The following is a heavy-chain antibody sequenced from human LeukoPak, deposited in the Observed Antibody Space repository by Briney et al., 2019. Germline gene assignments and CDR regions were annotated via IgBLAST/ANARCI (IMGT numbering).Heavy chain of an antibody. V-gene: IGHV3-7*01. CDR2: IKQDGSEK. CDR1: GFTFSSYW. J-gene: IGHJ4*02. CDR3: ARDTGGGYSCYDC. D-gene: IGHD5-18*01. Sequence: GGSLRLSCAASGFTFSSYWMTWLRQAPGKGLEWVANIKQDGSEKYYVDSVKGRFTISRDNAKNSMYLQMNSLRAEDTAVYYCARDTGGGYSCYDCWGQGTLVTVSS.